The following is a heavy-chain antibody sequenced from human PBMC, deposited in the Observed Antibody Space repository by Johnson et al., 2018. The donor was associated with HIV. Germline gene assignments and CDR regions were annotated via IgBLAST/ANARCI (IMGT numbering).Heavy chain of an antibody. D-gene: IGHD6-6*01. Sequence: VQLVESGGGLVQPGGSLRLSCAASGFTVSSNYMSWVRQAPGQGLAWVSVIYSGGSTYYADSVKGRYTNSRDNSKNTLYRQMNSLRAEDTAVYYCARVSSSSSFDAFDIWGQGPMVTVSS. J-gene: IGHJ3*02. CDR1: GFTVSSNY. V-gene: IGHV3-66*02. CDR2: IYSGGST. CDR3: ARVSSSSSFDAFDI.